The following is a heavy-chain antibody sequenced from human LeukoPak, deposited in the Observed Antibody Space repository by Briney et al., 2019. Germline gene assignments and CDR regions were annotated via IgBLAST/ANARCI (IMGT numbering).Heavy chain of an antibody. D-gene: IGHD3-10*01. J-gene: IGHJ4*02. CDR3: TLGSY. CDR1: GYTFTSYA. V-gene: IGHV7-4-1*02. CDR2: INTNTGNP. Sequence: GASVKVSCKASGYTFTSYAMNWMRQAPGQGLEWMGWINTNTGNPSYARDFTGRFVFSLDTSVNSAFLQINNLKAEDTAFYYCTLGSYWGQGTLVTVSS.